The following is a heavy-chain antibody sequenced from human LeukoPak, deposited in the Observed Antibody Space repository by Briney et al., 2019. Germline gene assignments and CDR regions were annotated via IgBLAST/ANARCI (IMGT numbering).Heavy chain of an antibody. CDR3: TYPRTPYYNDKWLDP. V-gene: IGHV3-48*04. J-gene: IGHJ5*02. CDR1: GFTFRTFS. Sequence: AGGSLRLTCAASGFTFRTFSMNWVRQAPGKGLEWLSYISSGSSPIYYADSVKGRFTISRDDAQNLVYLQMNSLRAEDTAVYYCTYPRTPYYNDKWLDPWGQGALVTVSS. CDR2: ISSGSSPI. D-gene: IGHD3/OR15-3a*01.